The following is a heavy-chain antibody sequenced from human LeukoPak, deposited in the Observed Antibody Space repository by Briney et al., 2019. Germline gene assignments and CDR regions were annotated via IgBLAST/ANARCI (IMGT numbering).Heavy chain of an antibody. CDR2: TTSDESRK. J-gene: IGHJ4*02. CDR3: AREGGLSRGYSFGH. V-gene: IGHV3-30-3*01. CDR1: GFTFSDYA. Sequence: GGSLRLSCAASGFTFSDYAMHWVRQAPCKGLEWVALTTSDESRKNYADSVKGRFTISRDNSRKTLFLQMNNLRAEDTAVYHCAREGGLSRGYSFGHWGQGTLVTVSS. D-gene: IGHD5-18*01.